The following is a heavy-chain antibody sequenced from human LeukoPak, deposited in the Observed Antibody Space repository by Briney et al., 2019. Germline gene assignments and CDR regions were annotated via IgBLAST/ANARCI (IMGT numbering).Heavy chain of an antibody. CDR2: IYTSGST. V-gene: IGHV4-61*02. CDR1: GDSISSGNYY. CDR3: AREIYYYGSGSYPSGGYYYMDV. J-gene: IGHJ6*03. D-gene: IGHD3-10*01. Sequence: PSETLSLTCTVSGDSISSGNYYWSWIRQPAGKGLEWIGRIYTSGSTNYNPSLKSRVTISVDTSKNQFSLKLSSVTAADTAVYYCAREIYYYGSGSYPSGGYYYMDVWGKGTTVTISS.